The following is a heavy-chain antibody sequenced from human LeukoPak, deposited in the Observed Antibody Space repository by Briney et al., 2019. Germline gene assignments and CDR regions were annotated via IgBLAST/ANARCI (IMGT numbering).Heavy chain of an antibody. V-gene: IGHV3-48*04. CDR3: AREYDVVVPAARY. Sequence: GGSLRLSCAASSFTFSSYSMNWVRQAPGKGLEWVSFISSSGDTIYYADSVKGRFTISRDNAKSSLYLQMNSLRAEDTAVYYCAREYDVVVPAARYWGQGTLVTVSS. D-gene: IGHD2-2*01. CDR2: ISSSGDTI. CDR1: SFTFSSYS. J-gene: IGHJ4*02.